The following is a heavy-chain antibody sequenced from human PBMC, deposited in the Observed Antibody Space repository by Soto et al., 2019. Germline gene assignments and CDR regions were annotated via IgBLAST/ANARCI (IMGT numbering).Heavy chain of an antibody. CDR2: IISGGSTT. D-gene: IGHD4-17*01. V-gene: IGHV3-23*01. CDR1: VFNFKNNA. J-gene: IGHJ4*02. Sequence: PGGSLRVACAASVFNFKNNAMNWVRQAPGKGLEWLSSIISGGSTTYYADSVRGRFTISRDNSKNTLYLQMNSLRAEDTALYYCAKARYGDGRGFDFWGQGTLVT. CDR3: AKARYGDGRGFDF.